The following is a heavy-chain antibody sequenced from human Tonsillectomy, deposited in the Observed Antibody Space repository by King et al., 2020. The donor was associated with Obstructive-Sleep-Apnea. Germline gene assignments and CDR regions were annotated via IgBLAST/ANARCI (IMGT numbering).Heavy chain of an antibody. Sequence: QLVQSGGGLVQPGGSLRLSCAASGLTFRDYSMNWVRQAPGKGLEWVSYISGSSRTIYYADSVKGRFSISRDNDKSSLYLQMNSLRVEDTAVYYCARDAIYGSGKYYNDWGQGTLVTVSS. CDR3: ARDAIYGSGKYYND. CDR1: GLTFRDYS. D-gene: IGHD3-10*01. CDR2: ISGSSRTI. J-gene: IGHJ4*02. V-gene: IGHV3-48*01.